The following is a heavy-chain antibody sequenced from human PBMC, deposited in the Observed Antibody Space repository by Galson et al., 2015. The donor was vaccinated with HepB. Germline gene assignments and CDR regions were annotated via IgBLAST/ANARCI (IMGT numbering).Heavy chain of an antibody. D-gene: IGHD3-22*01. CDR2: IKSKNDGGTT. Sequence: SLRLSCAASGFTFSNAWMSWVRQAPGKGLEWVGRIKSKNDGGTTDYAAPVKGRFTISRDDSKNTLYLQMNSLKTEDTAVYYCTTDWADSSGYWYWGQGTLVTVSS. CDR1: GFTFSNAW. J-gene: IGHJ4*02. V-gene: IGHV3-15*01. CDR3: TTDWADSSGYWY.